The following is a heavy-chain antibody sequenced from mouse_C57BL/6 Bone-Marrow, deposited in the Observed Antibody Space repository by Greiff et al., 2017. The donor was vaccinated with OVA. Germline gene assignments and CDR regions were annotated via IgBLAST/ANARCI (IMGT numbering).Heavy chain of an antibody. CDR1: GFSLSTFGMG. CDR2: IWWDDDK. J-gene: IGHJ4*01. V-gene: IGHV8-8*01. CDR3: ARIGIYDYERYYYAMDY. D-gene: IGHD2-4*01. Sequence: QVQLKESGPGILQPSQTLSLTCSFSGFSLSTFGMGVGWIRQPSGKGLEWLAHIWWDDDKYYNPALKSRLTISKDTSKNQVFLKIANVDTADTATYYCARIGIYDYERYYYAMDYWGQGTSVTVSS.